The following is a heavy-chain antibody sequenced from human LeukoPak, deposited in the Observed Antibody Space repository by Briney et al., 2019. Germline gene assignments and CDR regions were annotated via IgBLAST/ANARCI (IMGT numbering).Heavy chain of an antibody. CDR2: ISYDGSNK. CDR1: GFTFSSYG. J-gene: IGHJ3*02. CDR3: AKAVGSGYDPTHAFDI. Sequence: GGSLRLSCAASGFTFSSYGMHWVRQAPGKGLEWVAVISYDGSNKYYADSVKGRFTISRDNSKNTLYLQMNSLRAEDTAVYYCAKAVGSGYDPTHAFDIWGQGTMVTVSS. V-gene: IGHV3-30*18. D-gene: IGHD5-12*01.